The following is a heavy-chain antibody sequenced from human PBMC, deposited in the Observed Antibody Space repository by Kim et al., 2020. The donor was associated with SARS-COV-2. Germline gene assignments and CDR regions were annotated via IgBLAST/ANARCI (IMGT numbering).Heavy chain of an antibody. CDR2: GST. V-gene: IGHV4-30-2*04. CDR3: ASELTIFGP. Sequence: GSTYYTPSRKSRVTISVDTSKNQFSLKLSSVTAAGTAVYYWASELTIFGPWGQGTLVTVSS. J-gene: IGHJ5*02. D-gene: IGHD3-3*01.